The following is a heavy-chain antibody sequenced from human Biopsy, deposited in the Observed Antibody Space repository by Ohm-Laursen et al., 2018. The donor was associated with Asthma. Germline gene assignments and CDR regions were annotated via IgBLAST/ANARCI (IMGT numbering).Heavy chain of an antibody. V-gene: IGHV3-30*03. Sequence: SLRLSCSGSGFTFSTYGMHWVRQAPGKGLEWVAYIAWDGINSYYADSVKGRFTISRDNSRNTLYLQKNSLRADDTAVYYCARAGESDLVGGLDVWGQGTTVIVS. D-gene: IGHD2-21*01. CDR3: ARAGESDLVGGLDV. CDR1: GFTFSTYG. J-gene: IGHJ6*02. CDR2: IAWDGINS.